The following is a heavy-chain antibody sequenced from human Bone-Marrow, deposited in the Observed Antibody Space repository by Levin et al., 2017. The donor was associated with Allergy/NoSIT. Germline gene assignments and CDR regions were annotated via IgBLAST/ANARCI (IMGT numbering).Heavy chain of an antibody. Sequence: SCAGSGFIFSDYWMAWVRQAPGKGLEWVANINEDGSEKYYVDSVKGRFIISRDNAKNSLNLHMNSLRTDDTAVYYCATSSWSAYGNWGQGTLITVSS. CDR2: INEDGSEK. D-gene: IGHD6-13*01. CDR1: GFIFSDYW. J-gene: IGHJ4*02. CDR3: ATSSWSAYGN. V-gene: IGHV3-7*01.